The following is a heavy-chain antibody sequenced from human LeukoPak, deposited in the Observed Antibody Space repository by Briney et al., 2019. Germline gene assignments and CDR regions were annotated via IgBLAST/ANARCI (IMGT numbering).Heavy chain of an antibody. V-gene: IGHV3-66*01. CDR1: GFTVSSNY. Sequence: GGSLRLSCAASGFTVSSNYMSWVRQAPGKGLEWVSVIYSGGSTYYADSVKGRFTISRDNSKNTLYLQMNSLRAEDTAVYYCARDLGGGSYYRWFDPWGQGTLVTVSS. CDR2: IYSGGST. D-gene: IGHD1-26*01. J-gene: IGHJ5*02. CDR3: ARDLGGGSYYRWFDP.